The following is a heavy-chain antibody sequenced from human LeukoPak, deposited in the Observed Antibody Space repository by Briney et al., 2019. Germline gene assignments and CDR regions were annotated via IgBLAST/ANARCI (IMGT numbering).Heavy chain of an antibody. CDR2: ISSSGSTI. CDR3: ACHHQAYSRTY. V-gene: IGHV3-48*03. CDR1: GFTFSSYE. D-gene: IGHD6-13*01. Sequence: GGSLRLSCAASGFTFSSYEMNWVRQAPGKGLEWVSYISSSGSTIYYADSVKGRFTISRDNAKDTLYLQMNSLRAEDTAVYYCACHHQAYSRTYWGQGTLVTVSS. J-gene: IGHJ4*02.